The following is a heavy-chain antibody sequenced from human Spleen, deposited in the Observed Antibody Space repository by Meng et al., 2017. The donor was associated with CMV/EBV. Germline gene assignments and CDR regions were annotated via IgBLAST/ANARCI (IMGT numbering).Heavy chain of an antibody. V-gene: IGHV3-23*01. CDR2: ISGRGSNS. D-gene: IGHD4-17*01. CDR1: GFIFSNYV. J-gene: IGHJ3*02. CDR3: AKESPTYGDAFDI. Sequence: GESLKISCAASGFIFSNYVMSWVRQAPGKGLQWVSTISGRGSNSYYADSVKGRATISRDNSKNTLYLQVNSLRADDTAVYYCAKESPTYGDAFDIWGQGTMVTVSS.